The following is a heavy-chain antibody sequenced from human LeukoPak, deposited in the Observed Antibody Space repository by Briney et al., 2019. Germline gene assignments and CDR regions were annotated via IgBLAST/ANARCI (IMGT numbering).Heavy chain of an antibody. Sequence: PGGSLRLSCAASGFTVSSNYMNWVRRAPGKGLEWVSVIYGGGGTFYADSVKDRFSISRDNSKNTLFLHMNSLRADDTAVYYCARGKSSSSFAFDIWGQGTMVTVSS. V-gene: IGHV3-53*01. CDR1: GFTVSSNY. CDR2: IYGGGGT. J-gene: IGHJ3*02. CDR3: ARGKSSSSFAFDI. D-gene: IGHD6-6*01.